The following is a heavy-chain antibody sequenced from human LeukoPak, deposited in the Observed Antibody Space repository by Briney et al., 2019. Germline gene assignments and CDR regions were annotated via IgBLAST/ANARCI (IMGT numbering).Heavy chain of an antibody. CDR2: IKEDGSEK. V-gene: IGHV3-7*01. J-gene: IGHJ4*02. Sequence: GGSLRLSCAASGFTFRSYWMSWVRQAPGKGLEWLANIKEDGSEKHYVDSVKGRFTIFRDNAKNSLSLQMNSLRSEDTAVYYCARVEASGYDYGAFDYWGQGTLVTVSS. D-gene: IGHD5-12*01. CDR1: GFTFRSYW. CDR3: ARVEASGYDYGAFDY.